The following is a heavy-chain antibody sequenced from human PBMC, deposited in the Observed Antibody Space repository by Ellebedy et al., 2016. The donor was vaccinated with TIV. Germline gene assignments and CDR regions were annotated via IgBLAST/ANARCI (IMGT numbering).Heavy chain of an antibody. CDR2: ISSSGTTK. J-gene: IGHJ6*02. CDR3: ARDKVDSGSYLGGNYYYYGMDV. D-gene: IGHD1-26*01. Sequence: FSFRTCALKCVRQSPGKGLEWVSYISSSGTTKYYADSVKGRFTISREKAKNSLYLQMNSLRAEDTAVYYCARDKVDSGSYLGGNYYYYGMDVWGQGTTVTVSS. V-gene: IGHV3-48*03. CDR1: FSFRTCA.